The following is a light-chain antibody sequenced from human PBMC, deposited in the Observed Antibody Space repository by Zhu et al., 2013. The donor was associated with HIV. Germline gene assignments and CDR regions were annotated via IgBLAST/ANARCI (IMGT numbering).Light chain of an antibody. Sequence: QSALPQPRSVSGSPGQSVIISCTGTSTDVAFYNFVSWYQQYPGQVPKLIIYDVSQRPSGVPDRFSGSKSGSTASLTISGLQAEDEADYYCCSFAGSHTFYVFGAGTRVTVL. V-gene: IGLV2-11*01. CDR2: DVS. CDR1: STDVAFYNF. J-gene: IGLJ1*01. CDR3: CSFAGSHTFYV.